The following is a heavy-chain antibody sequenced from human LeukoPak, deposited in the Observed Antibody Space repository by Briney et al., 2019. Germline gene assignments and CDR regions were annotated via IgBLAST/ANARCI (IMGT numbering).Heavy chain of an antibody. D-gene: IGHD2-15*01. J-gene: IGHJ3*01. CDR1: GFTFDIHG. Sequence: PGRSLRLSCAASGFTFDIHGMNWVRQAPGTGLEWVAIISYDGRGEYSADSVKGRFTISRDNSKNTVYLQMNSLRPEDTAVYYCAKARSTYCSGSAGYSTGFEVWGEGTMVTVSS. V-gene: IGHV3-30*18. CDR3: AKARSTYCSGSAGYSTGFEV. CDR2: ISYDGRGE.